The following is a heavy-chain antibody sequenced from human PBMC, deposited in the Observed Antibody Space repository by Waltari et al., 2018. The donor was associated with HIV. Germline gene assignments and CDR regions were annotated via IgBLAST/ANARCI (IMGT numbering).Heavy chain of an antibody. CDR1: GFTFDDYT. D-gene: IGHD3-22*01. CDR2: ISWESDS. J-gene: IGHJ6*02. CDR3: AKGYSDFYGMDV. V-gene: IGHV3-43*01. Sequence: EVQLVESGGVVVQPGGSLRLSCEASGFTFDDYTMHWVREAPGKGLEWVSLISWESDSYYADSVKGRFTISRDNSKNSLYLQMNSLRTEDTALYYCAKGYSDFYGMDVWGQGTTVTVSS.